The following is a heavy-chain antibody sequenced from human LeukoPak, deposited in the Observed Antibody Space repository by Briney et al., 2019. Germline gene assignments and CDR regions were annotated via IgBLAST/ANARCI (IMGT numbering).Heavy chain of an antibody. CDR3: AREGMQLWFYFDY. J-gene: IGHJ4*02. V-gene: IGHV1-3*01. D-gene: IGHD5-18*01. CDR2: INAGNGNT. CDR1: GYTFTSYA. Sequence: ASVKVSCKASGYTFTSYAMHWVRQAPGQRLEWMGWINAGNGNTKYSQKFQGRVTITRDTSASTAYMELSSLRSEDTAVYYCAREGMQLWFYFDYWGQGTLVTVSS.